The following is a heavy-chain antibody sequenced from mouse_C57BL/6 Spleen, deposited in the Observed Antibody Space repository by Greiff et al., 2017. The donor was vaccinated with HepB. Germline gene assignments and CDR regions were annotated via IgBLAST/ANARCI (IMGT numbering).Heavy chain of an antibody. CDR1: GFTFSDYG. CDR2: ISSGSSTI. J-gene: IGHJ3*01. V-gene: IGHV5-17*01. D-gene: IGHD2-4*01. CDR3: ARNYDCSVAY. Sequence: EVKVVESGGGLVKPGGSLKLSCAASGFTFSDYGMHWVRQAPEKGLEWVAYISSGSSTIYYADTVKGRFTISIDKAKDTLFLQMTSLRSEDSAMYYCARNYDCSVAYWGQGTLVTVSA.